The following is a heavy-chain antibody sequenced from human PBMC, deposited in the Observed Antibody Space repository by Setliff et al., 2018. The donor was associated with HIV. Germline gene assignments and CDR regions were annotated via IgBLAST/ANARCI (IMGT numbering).Heavy chain of an antibody. CDR1: GFKIEEYA. CDR2: ISWNSINI. D-gene: IGHD1-26*01. V-gene: IGHV3-9*01. J-gene: IGHJ4*02. CDR3: AKHWELRGFDY. Sequence: PGGSLRLSCVGSGFKIEEYAMAWVRQVPGKGLEWVSSISWNSINIDYADSVKGRFTISRDNAKNSLFLQMNSLRTEDTAFYFCAKHWELRGFDYWGQGTLVTVSS.